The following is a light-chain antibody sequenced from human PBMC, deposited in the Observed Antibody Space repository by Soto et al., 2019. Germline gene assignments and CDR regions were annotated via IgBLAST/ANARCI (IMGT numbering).Light chain of an antibody. V-gene: IGKV1-9*01. CDR1: QGISTY. CDR3: QHYNSYSEA. J-gene: IGKJ1*01. CDR2: AAS. Sequence: QLTQSPSSLSASVGDRFTITFRASQGISTYLAWYQQKPGKAPKLLIYAASTLQGAVPSRFSGRGSGTEFTLTISSLQPDDFATYYCQHYNSYSEAFGQGTKVDIK.